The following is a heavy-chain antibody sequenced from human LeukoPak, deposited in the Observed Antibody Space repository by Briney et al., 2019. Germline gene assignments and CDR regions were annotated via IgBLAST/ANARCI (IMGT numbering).Heavy chain of an antibody. V-gene: IGHV4-4*07. D-gene: IGHD3-10*01. J-gene: IGHJ5*02. CDR3: AGALIVGSGSGFDA. CDR1: GGFHRSYY. CDR2: LYPSGSP. Sequence: SDTLSLICTVSGGFHRSYYWSWIRQPAGKALEWIGRLYPSGSPNYNPSLQSRVTLLVDTLKHHFSPRLRHATAGDQALYFCAGALIVGSGSGFDAWGQGSLGTVSA.